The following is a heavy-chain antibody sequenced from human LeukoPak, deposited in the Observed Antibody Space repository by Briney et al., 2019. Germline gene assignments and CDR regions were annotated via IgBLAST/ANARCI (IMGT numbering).Heavy chain of an antibody. Sequence: ASVKVSCKASGYTFTSYGISWVRQAPGQGLEWMGWISAYNGNTNYAQKLQGRVTMTTDTSTSTAYTELRSLRSDDTAVYYCARVISNYWFDPWGQGTLVTVSS. D-gene: IGHD4-11*01. CDR2: ISAYNGNT. J-gene: IGHJ5*02. CDR1: GYTFTSYG. CDR3: ARVISNYWFDP. V-gene: IGHV1-18*01.